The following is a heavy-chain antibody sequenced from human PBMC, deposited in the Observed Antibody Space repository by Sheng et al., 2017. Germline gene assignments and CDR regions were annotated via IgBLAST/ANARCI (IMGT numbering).Heavy chain of an antibody. CDR2: ISSSSTYT. Sequence: QVQLVESGGALVKPGGSLRLSCAASGFIFSDYYIYWIRQAPGKGLEWLSYISSSSTYTNYADSVKGRFTISRDDDKKSLYLQMNSLRAEDTAVYYCARDLGIRGGSYYYMDVWGERDHGHRLV. CDR3: ARDLGIRGGSYYYMDV. CDR1: GFIFSDYY. D-gene: IGHD3-10*01. J-gene: IGHJ6*03. V-gene: IGHV3-11*05.